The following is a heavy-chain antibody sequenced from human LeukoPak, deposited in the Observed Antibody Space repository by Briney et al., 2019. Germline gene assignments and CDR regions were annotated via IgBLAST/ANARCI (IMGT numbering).Heavy chain of an antibody. CDR1: GFTFSSYW. J-gene: IGHJ4*02. V-gene: IGHV3-7*01. Sequence: GGSLRLSCAASGFTFSSYWMSWVRQAPGKGLEWVANIKQDGSEKYYVDSVKGRFTISRDNAKNTLHLQMNSLRAEDTAVYYCVRDWGYDSSGYWQKYFDSWGQGTLVTVSS. CDR2: IKQDGSEK. D-gene: IGHD3-22*01. CDR3: VRDWGYDSSGYWQKYFDS.